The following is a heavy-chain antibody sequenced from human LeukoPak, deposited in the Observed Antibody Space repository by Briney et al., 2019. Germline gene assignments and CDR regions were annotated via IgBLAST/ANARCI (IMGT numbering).Heavy chain of an antibody. Sequence: GGSLRLSCAASGFTFSSYVMHWVRRTPGKGLGWVSRISHDGIISYADSVKGRFTISRDNAKNTLTLQMNSLRVEDTAVYFCARDWVYKIDYWGRGTLVTVSS. CDR3: ARDWVYKIDY. CDR1: GFTFSSYV. J-gene: IGHJ4*02. CDR2: ISHDGII. V-gene: IGHV3-74*01. D-gene: IGHD5-24*01.